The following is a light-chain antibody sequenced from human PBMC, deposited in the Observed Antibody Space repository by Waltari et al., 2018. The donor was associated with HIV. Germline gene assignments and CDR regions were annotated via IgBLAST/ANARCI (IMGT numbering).Light chain of an antibody. CDR3: SSYTSDYTYV. Sequence: QSALTQPASVSGSPGQSITISCTGTSSDVGGYNYVSWYQHHPGKAPKLLIYVVSKRPSGVSNRFAGSKSDNTASLTISGLQAEDEADYYCSSYTSDYTYVFGSGTEVTVL. V-gene: IGLV2-14*01. J-gene: IGLJ1*01. CDR2: VVS. CDR1: SSDVGGYNY.